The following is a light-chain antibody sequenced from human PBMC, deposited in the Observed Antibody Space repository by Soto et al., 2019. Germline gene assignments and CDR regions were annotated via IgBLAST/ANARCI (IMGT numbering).Light chain of an antibody. V-gene: IGKV1-5*03. CDR3: QQSYSTPQFT. J-gene: IGKJ3*01. Sequence: DIQMTQSPSTLSGSVGDRVTITCRASQTISSWLAWYQQKPGKAPKLLIYKASTLKSGVPSRFSGSGSGTEFTLTISSLQPDDFATYYCQQSYSTPQFTFGPGTKVDIK. CDR1: QTISSW. CDR2: KAS.